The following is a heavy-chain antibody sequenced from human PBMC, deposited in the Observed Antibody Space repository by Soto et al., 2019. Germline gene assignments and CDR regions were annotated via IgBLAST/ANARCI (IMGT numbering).Heavy chain of an antibody. Sequence: GGSLRLSCEASGFIFSDYAMSWARQAPGKGLEWASAISGSGDRTYYADSAKGRFTISRDNSKSTLYLQMNSLRADDTAVYYWCNWVDGNLVYFDYWGLGTLVTVSS. J-gene: IGHJ4*02. CDR1: GFIFSDYA. D-gene: IGHD1-1*01. V-gene: IGHV3-23*01. CDR3: CNWVDGNLVYFDY. CDR2: ISGSGDRT.